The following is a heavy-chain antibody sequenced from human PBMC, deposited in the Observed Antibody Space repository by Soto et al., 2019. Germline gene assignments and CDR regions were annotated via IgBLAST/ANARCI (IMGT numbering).Heavy chain of an antibody. CDR3: ARVFRSGYSYYLDY. V-gene: IGHV4-59*01. Sequence: SETLSLTCTVSGGSISTYYWSWIRQPPGKGLEWIGYMSYSGSTNSNPSLKSRVTISVDTSKNQFSLKLNSVTAADTAGYYCARVFRSGYSYYLDYWGQGTLVTVSS. D-gene: IGHD3-3*01. CDR1: GGSISTYY. J-gene: IGHJ4*02. CDR2: MSYSGST.